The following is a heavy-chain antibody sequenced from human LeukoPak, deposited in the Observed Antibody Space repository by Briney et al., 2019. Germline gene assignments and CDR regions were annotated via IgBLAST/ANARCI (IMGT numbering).Heavy chain of an antibody. CDR1: GFTFSSYA. CDR3: ANSRIPKYYDFWSGSRSLMDV. CDR2: ISGSGGST. Sequence: GGSLRLSCAASGFTFSSYAMSWVRQAPGKGLEWVSAISGSGGSTYYADSVKGRFTISRDNSKNTLYLQMNSLRAEDTAVYYCANSRIPKYYDFWSGSRSLMDVWGKGTTVTVSS. J-gene: IGHJ6*03. D-gene: IGHD3-3*01. V-gene: IGHV3-23*01.